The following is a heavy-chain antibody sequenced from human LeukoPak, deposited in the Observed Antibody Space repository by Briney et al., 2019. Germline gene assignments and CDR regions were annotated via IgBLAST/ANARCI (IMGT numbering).Heavy chain of an antibody. CDR1: GGSISSGGYS. Sequence: SQTLSLTCAVSGGSISSGGYSWSWIRQPPGKGLEWIGYIYHSGSTYYNPSLKSRATISVDRSKNQFSLKLSSVTAADTAVYYCARGGEWFGELEGNWFDPWGQGTLVTVSS. J-gene: IGHJ5*02. D-gene: IGHD3-10*01. CDR2: IYHSGST. V-gene: IGHV4-30-2*01. CDR3: ARGGEWFGELEGNWFDP.